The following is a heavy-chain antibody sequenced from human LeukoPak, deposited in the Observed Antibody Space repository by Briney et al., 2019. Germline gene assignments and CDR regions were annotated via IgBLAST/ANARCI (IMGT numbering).Heavy chain of an antibody. J-gene: IGHJ4*02. CDR1: GGTFSSYA. CDR3: AKFWSGYYTD. CDR2: IIPIFGTA. Sequence: ASVKVSCKASGGTFSSYAISWVRQAPGQGLEWMGGIIPIFGTANYAQKFQGRLTISADKSTSTVYMELSRLTSEDTAVYFCAKFWSGYYTDWGQGTLVSVSS. D-gene: IGHD3-3*01. V-gene: IGHV1-69*06.